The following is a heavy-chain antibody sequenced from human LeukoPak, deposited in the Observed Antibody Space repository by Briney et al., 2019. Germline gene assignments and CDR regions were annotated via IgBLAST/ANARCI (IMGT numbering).Heavy chain of an antibody. Sequence: PGGSLRLSCAASGFTVSSNYMSWVRQAPGKGLEWVANIKQDGSEKYYVDSVKGRFTISRDNAKNSLYLQMNSLRAEDTAMYYCARSGAAAGTIYYYYMDVWGKGTTVTVSS. CDR3: ARSGAAAGTIYYYYMDV. CDR2: IKQDGSEK. D-gene: IGHD6-13*01. J-gene: IGHJ6*03. CDR1: GFTVSSNY. V-gene: IGHV3-7*01.